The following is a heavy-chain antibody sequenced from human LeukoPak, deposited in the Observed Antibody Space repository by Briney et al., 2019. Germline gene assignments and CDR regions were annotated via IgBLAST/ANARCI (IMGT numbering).Heavy chain of an antibody. J-gene: IGHJ3*02. CDR3: ARVGVGASLDAFDI. V-gene: IGHV3-7*01. D-gene: IGHD2-8*01. Sequence: SGGSLRLSCAASGFTFSTYWMTWVRHTPGKGLEWLANINQDGSEKYYVDSVEGRFTISRDNAKNSLYLQMNSLRAEDTAVYHCARVGVGASLDAFDIWGQGTMVTVSS. CDR2: INQDGSEK. CDR1: GFTFSTYW.